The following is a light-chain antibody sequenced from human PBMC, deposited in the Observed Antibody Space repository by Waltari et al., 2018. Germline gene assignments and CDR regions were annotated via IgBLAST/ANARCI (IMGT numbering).Light chain of an antibody. V-gene: IGKV3-20*01. CDR1: QTVRGSY. Sequence: ENVLTQSPGTLSLSPGERATRSCRVSQTVRGSYLAWYQQKPGQAPRLLIYGASSRDTGIPDRFSGSGSGTDFTLTISRLEPEDFAVYYCQRYDGSPVVTFGQGTKVEIK. J-gene: IGKJ1*01. CDR2: GAS. CDR3: QRYDGSPVVT.